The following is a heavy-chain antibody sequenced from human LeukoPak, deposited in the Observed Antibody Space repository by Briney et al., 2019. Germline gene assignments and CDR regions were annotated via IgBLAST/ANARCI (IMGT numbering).Heavy chain of an antibody. J-gene: IGHJ5*02. CDR2: IYYSGST. CDR3: ARDTSRQYPQGHFDP. V-gene: IGHV4-59*01. CDR1: GGSISSYY. D-gene: IGHD4-11*01. Sequence: AETLSLTCTVSGGSISSYYWGWIRQPPGKGLEWVAYIYYSGSTNYNPSLKSRVTISVDTTKNQFSLKLSSVTAADTAVYYCARDTSRQYPQGHFDPWGQGTLVTVSS.